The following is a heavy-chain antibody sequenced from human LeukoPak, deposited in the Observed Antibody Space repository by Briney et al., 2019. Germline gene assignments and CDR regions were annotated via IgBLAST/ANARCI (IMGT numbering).Heavy chain of an antibody. CDR2: VYPDESNI. Sequence: GESLKISCKGSGYSFATYWIAWVRQMPGKGLEWMGIVYPDESNIRYSPSFQGQVTISADKSISTAYLQWSSLKASDTAIYYCARPPSRGYSSSFEYWGQGTLVTVSS. CDR3: ARPPSRGYSSSFEY. CDR1: GYSFATYW. D-gene: IGHD2-2*03. V-gene: IGHV5-51*01. J-gene: IGHJ4*02.